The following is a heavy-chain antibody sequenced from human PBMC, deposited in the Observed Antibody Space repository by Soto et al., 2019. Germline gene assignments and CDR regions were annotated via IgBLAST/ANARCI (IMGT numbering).Heavy chain of an antibody. CDR3: ARSRIHMVRGLRAFDI. Sequence: ASVKVSCKASGYTFTSYGISWVRQAPGQGLEWMGWISAYNGNTNYAQKLQGRVTMTTNTSTSTAYMELRSLRSDDTAVYYCARSRIHMVRGLRAFDIWGQGKMVTVSS. CDR1: GYTFTSYG. V-gene: IGHV1-18*04. J-gene: IGHJ3*02. D-gene: IGHD3-10*01. CDR2: ISAYNGNT.